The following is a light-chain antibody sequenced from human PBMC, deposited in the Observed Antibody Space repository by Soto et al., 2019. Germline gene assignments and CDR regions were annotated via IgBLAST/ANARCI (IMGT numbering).Light chain of an antibody. CDR1: QGISSY. V-gene: IGKV1-8*01. CDR2: AAS. CDR3: QQYYSDPPT. J-gene: IGKJ1*01. Sequence: AIRMTQSPSSFSASTGDRVTITCRASQGISSYLAWYQQKPGKAPKLLIYAASTLQSGVPSRFSGSGSGTDFTLTISCLQAEDFATYYCQQYYSDPPTFGQGTKFEIK.